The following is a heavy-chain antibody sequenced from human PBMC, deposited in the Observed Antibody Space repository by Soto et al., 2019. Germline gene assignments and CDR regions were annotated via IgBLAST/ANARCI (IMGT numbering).Heavy chain of an antibody. CDR2: ISGSGGST. J-gene: IGHJ5*02. V-gene: IGHV3-23*01. CDR1: GFTFSSYA. Sequence: PGGSLRLSCAASGFTFSSYAMSWVRQAPGKGLEWVSAISGSGGSTYYADSVKGRFTISRDNSKNTLYLQMNSLRAEDTAVYYCAKWDCSSTSCYLGFDPWGQGTLVTVSS. D-gene: IGHD2-2*01. CDR3: AKWDCSSTSCYLGFDP.